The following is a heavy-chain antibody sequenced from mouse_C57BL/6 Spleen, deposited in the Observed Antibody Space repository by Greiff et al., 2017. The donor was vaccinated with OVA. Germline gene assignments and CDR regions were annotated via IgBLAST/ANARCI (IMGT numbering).Heavy chain of an antibody. V-gene: IGHV1-54*01. Sequence: QVQLQQSGAELVRPGTSVKVSCKASGYAFTNYLIEWVKQRPGQGLEWIGVINPGSGGTNYNEKFKGKATLNADKSSSTAYMQLSSLTSEDSAVYFCAREGYGSSFSYWYFDVWGTGTTVTVSS. CDR3: AREGYGSSFSYWYFDV. CDR1: GYAFTNYL. J-gene: IGHJ1*03. D-gene: IGHD1-1*01. CDR2: INPGSGGT.